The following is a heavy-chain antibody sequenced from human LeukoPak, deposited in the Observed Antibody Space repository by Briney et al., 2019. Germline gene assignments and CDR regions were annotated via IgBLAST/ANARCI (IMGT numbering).Heavy chain of an antibody. CDR3: ARRQDFWSANYHPDFDC. CDR1: GFTFSNYA. CDR2: ISGSGGAT. D-gene: IGHD3-3*01. Sequence: PGGSLRLSCAASGFTFSNYAMTWVRQTPGKGLEWVSAISGSGGATYHADSVKGRFTISRDNSKNTLYLQMSSLRAEDTAVYYCARRQDFWSANYHPDFDCWGQGALVAVSS. V-gene: IGHV3-23*01. J-gene: IGHJ4*02.